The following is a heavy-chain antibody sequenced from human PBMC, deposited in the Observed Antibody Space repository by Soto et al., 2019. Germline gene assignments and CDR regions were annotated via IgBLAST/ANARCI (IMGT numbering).Heavy chain of an antibody. V-gene: IGHV3-23*01. CDR3: ARDLGISVSYY. CDR2: IGGSGSPT. J-gene: IGHJ4*02. Sequence: EVQLLESGGGLIQRGVSLRLSCAASGFNFSRYAMSWFRQAPGKGLEWVAGIGGSGSPTYYADSVKGRFIISGDNSRNTLYLQMNSLTGEDTAVLYCARDLGISVSYYRGQGDLVTVSS. CDR1: GFNFSRYA. D-gene: IGHD1-26*01.